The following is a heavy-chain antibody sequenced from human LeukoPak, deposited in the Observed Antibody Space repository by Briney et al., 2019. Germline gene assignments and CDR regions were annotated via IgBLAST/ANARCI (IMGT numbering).Heavy chain of an antibody. CDR2: IDTSSNYI. CDR3: ARRYCGSTTCQDFDY. CDR1: GFTFSTYT. J-gene: IGHJ4*02. D-gene: IGHD2-2*01. V-gene: IGHV3-21*01. Sequence: PGGSLRLSCAASGFTFSTYTMSWIRQAPGKGLGWVSAIDTSSNYIYYADSVKGRFTISRDNAKNSLYLQLSSLRAEDTAVYYCARRYCGSTTCQDFDYWGQGTLVTVSS.